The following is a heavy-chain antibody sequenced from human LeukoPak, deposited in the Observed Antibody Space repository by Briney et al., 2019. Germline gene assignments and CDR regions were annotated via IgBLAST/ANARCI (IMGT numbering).Heavy chain of an antibody. V-gene: IGHV3-23*01. CDR1: GFTFSSYA. Sequence: GGSLRLSCAASGFTFSSYAMSWVRQAPGEGLEWVSAISGSGGSTYYADSVKGRFTISRDNSKNTLYLQMNSLRAEDTAVYYCAKDPLDVDTAMPVDYWGQGTLVTVSS. CDR3: AKDPLDVDTAMPVDY. D-gene: IGHD5-18*01. J-gene: IGHJ4*02. CDR2: ISGSGGST.